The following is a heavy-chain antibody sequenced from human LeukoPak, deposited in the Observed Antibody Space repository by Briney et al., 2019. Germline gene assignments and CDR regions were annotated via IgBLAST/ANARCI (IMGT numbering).Heavy chain of an antibody. D-gene: IGHD3-9*01. CDR1: GFTFSSYG. CDR2: ISYDGSNK. V-gene: IGHV3-30*03. J-gene: IGHJ4*02. Sequence: QPGRSLRLSCAASGFTFSSYGMHWVRQAPGKGLEWVAVISYDGSNKYYADSVKGRFTISRDNSKNTLYLQMNSLGAEDTAVYYCARGGYFDWLLGEAYFDYWGQGTLVTVSS. CDR3: ARGGYFDWLLGEAYFDY.